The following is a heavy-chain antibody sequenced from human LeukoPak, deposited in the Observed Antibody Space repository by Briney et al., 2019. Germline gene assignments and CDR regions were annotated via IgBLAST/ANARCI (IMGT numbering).Heavy chain of an antibody. CDR1: GFTFSSYS. V-gene: IGHV3-21*01. CDR3: VREIGIDY. D-gene: IGHD3-10*01. CDR2: ISSGSSYI. Sequence: GGSLRLSCAASGFTFSSYSMNWVRQAPGKGLEWVSSISSGSSYIYYADSVKGRFTISRDNAKNSLYLQMNSLRAEDTAVYYCVREIGIDYWGQGTLVTVSS. J-gene: IGHJ4*02.